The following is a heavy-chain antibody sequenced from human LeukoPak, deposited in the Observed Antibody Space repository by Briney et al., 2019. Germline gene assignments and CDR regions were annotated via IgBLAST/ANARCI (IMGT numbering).Heavy chain of an antibody. CDR3: ARGTEYFQH. V-gene: IGHV4-4*07. CDR1: GGSISSYY. Sequence: PSETLSLTCTVSGGSISSYYLSWIRQTAGKGLEWIGRMYSSGSNYNPSLKSRVTMSIDTSTNQLSLKLSSVTAADTAVYYCARGTEYFQHWGQGTLVTVSS. D-gene: IGHD6-13*01. J-gene: IGHJ1*01. CDR2: MYSSGS.